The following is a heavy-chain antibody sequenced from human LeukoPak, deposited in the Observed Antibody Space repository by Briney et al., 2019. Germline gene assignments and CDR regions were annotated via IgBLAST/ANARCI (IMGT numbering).Heavy chain of an antibody. D-gene: IGHD3-3*01. J-gene: IGHJ4*02. CDR3: AREPFWSGYYSNLHFDY. CDR1: GFTFRSYS. V-gene: IGHV3-48*04. Sequence: GGSLRLSCAASGFTFRSYSMNWVRQAPGKGLEWVSYISSSSSTINYADSVKGRFTTSRDNAKNSLYLQMNSLRAEDTAVYYCAREPFWSGYYSNLHFDYWGQGTLVTVSS. CDR2: ISSSSSTI.